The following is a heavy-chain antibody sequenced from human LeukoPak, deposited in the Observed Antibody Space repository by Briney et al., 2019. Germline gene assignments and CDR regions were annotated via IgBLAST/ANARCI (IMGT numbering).Heavy chain of an antibody. V-gene: IGHV3-74*01. J-gene: IGHJ4*02. D-gene: IGHD6-19*01. Sequence: GGSLRLSCAASGFTFSSYWMHWVRQTPGKGLVWVSRINNDGSSPTYADSVKGRFTISRDNTKNTLYLLMNSLTTEDTAVYYCARVSSGWYKRQDYWGQGTLVTVSS. CDR1: GFTFSSYW. CDR2: INNDGSSP. CDR3: ARVSSGWYKRQDY.